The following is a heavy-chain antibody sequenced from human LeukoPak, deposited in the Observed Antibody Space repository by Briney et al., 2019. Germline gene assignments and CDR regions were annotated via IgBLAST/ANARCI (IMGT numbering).Heavy chain of an antibody. D-gene: IGHD6-13*01. CDR3: ARGFSSSPYHFDY. CDR1: GGTFSSYA. V-gene: IGHV1-69*05. Sequence: GASVKVSCKASGGTFSSYAISWVRQAPGQGLEWMGRIIPIFGTANYAQKFQGRVTITTDESTSTAYMELSSLRSEDTAVYYCARGFSSSPYHFDYWGQGTLVTVSS. CDR2: IIPIFGTA. J-gene: IGHJ4*02.